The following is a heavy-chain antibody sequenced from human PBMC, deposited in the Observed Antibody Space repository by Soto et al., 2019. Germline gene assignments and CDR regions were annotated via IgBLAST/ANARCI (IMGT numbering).Heavy chain of an antibody. D-gene: IGHD4-17*01. CDR1: GGSFSGDD. CDR3: ARYPTVTTRYYYYGMDV. CDR2: INHSGST. Sequence: SETLSLTCAVHGGSFSGDDWSWIRQPPGKGLEWIGEINHSGSTNYNPSLKSRVTISVDTSKNQFSLKLSSVTAADTAVYYCARYPTVTTRYYYYGMDVWGQGTTVTVSS. J-gene: IGHJ6*02. V-gene: IGHV4-34*01.